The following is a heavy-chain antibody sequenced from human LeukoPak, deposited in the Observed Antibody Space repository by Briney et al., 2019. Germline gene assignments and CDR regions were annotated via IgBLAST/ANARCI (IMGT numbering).Heavy chain of an antibody. CDR1: GFTFSSYW. V-gene: IGHV3-74*01. CDR2: INSDGSST. CDR3: ARGRINMVQGAIITSYYFDY. J-gene: IGHJ4*02. Sequence: SGGSLRLSCAASGFTFSSYWMHWVRQAPGKGLVWVSRINSDGSSTIYADSVKGRFTISRDNAKNTLYLQMNSLRAEDTAVYYCARGRINMVQGAIITSYYFDYWGQGTLVTVSS. D-gene: IGHD3-10*01.